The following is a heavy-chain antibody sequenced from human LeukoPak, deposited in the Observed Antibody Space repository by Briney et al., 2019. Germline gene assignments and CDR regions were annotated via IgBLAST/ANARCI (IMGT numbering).Heavy chain of an antibody. Sequence: GGSLRLSCAASGFTVSGNYMSWVRQAPGKGLEWVSVIYGGGSTYYADSVKGRFTISRDNSKNTLYLQMNSLRAEDTAVYYCARDLGYASETNYGMDVWGQGTTVTVFS. CDR3: ARDLGYASETNYGMDV. J-gene: IGHJ6*02. CDR2: IYGGGST. CDR1: GFTVSGNY. D-gene: IGHD3-10*01. V-gene: IGHV3-53*05.